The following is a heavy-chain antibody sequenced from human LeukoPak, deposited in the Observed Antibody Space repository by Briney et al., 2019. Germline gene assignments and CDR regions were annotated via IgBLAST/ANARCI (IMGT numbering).Heavy chain of an antibody. D-gene: IGHD3-22*01. CDR1: GFTFSSYA. J-gene: IGHJ4*02. CDR3: AKTGGVVVSTLTHFDY. Sequence: GGSLRLSCAASGFTFSSYAMSWVRQAPGKGLEWVSAISGSGGSTYYADSVKGRFTISRDNSKNTLYLQINSLRAEDTAVYYCAKTGGVVVSTLTHFDYWGQGTLVTVSS. V-gene: IGHV3-23*01. CDR2: ISGSGGST.